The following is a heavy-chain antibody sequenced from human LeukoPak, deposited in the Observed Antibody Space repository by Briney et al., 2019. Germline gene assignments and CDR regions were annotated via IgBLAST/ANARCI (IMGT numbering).Heavy chain of an antibody. CDR1: GYSFTGYY. J-gene: IGHJ4*02. D-gene: IGHD5-18*01. Sequence: GASVKVSCKTSGYSFTGYYIHWVRQAPGQRLEWLGWLNPNSGGTNYYAQKLQGRVTMTRDTSISTAYMELSSLRSDDTAVYYCARDSPMGTAMVKYYFDYWGQGTLVTVSS. V-gene: IGHV1-2*02. CDR2: LNPNSGGT. CDR3: ARDSPMGTAMVKYYFDY.